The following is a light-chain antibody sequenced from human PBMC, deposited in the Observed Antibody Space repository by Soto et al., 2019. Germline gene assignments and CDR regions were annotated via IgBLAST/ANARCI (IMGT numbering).Light chain of an antibody. CDR1: NSDVGGYNY. CDR2: EVS. Sequence: QSALTQPAPVSGSPGQSITISCTGTNSDVGGYNYVSWYQQHPGKAPKLIIYEVSNRPSGVSNRFSGSKSGNTASLTISGLQAEDEADYYCSSYTRSTTLIFGGGTQLTVL. V-gene: IGLV2-14*01. CDR3: SSYTRSTTLI. J-gene: IGLJ2*01.